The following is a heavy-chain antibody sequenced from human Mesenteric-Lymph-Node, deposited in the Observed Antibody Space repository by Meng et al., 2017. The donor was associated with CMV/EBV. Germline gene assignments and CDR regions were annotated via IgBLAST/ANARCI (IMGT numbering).Heavy chain of an antibody. V-gene: IGHV4-59*01. D-gene: IGHD6-6*01. Sequence: SETLSLTCTVSGGSISSYYWSWIRQPPGKGLEWIGYIYYSGSTNYNPSLKSRVTISVDTSKNQFSLKLSSVTAADTAVYYCARDRGRPEYSSSSYYNYYYGMDVWGQGTTVTVSS. J-gene: IGHJ6*02. CDR1: GGSISSYY. CDR2: IYYSGST. CDR3: ARDRGRPEYSSSSYYNYYYGMDV.